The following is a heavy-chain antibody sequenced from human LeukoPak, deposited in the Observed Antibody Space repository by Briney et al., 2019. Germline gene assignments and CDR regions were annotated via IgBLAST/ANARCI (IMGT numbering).Heavy chain of an antibody. CDR1: GYTFTGYY. CDR3: ARVPRGGYYDRDWFDP. V-gene: IGHV1-8*02. Sequence: ASVKVSCKASGYTFTGYYMHWVRQATGQGLEWMGWMNPNSGNTGYAQKFQGRVTMTRNTSISTAYMELSSLRSEDTAVYYCARVPRGGYYDRDWFDPWGQGTLVTVSS. CDR2: MNPNSGNT. J-gene: IGHJ5*02. D-gene: IGHD3-22*01.